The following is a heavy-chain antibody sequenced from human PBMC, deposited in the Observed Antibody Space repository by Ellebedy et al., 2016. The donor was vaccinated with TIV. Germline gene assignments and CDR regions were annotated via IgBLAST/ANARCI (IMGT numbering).Heavy chain of an antibody. Sequence: PGGSLRLSCAASGFSVSNNYMTWVRQAPGKGLEWVANINQDGSDKYFVESVKGRFTISRDNAKNSLFLQMNSLGAEDTAVYYCARQWFHDYWGQGTLVTVSS. CDR1: GFSVSNNY. D-gene: IGHD3-10*01. V-gene: IGHV3-7*03. J-gene: IGHJ4*02. CDR2: INQDGSDK. CDR3: ARQWFHDY.